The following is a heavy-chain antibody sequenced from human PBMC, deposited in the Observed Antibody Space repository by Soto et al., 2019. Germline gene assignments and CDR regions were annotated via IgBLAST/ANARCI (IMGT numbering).Heavy chain of an antibody. CDR1: GFTFSKYP. V-gene: IGHV3-64*02. J-gene: IGHJ6*01. CDR2: ISSDGDTT. Sequence: EVHLVESGEDLVQPGGSLRLSCAASGFTFSKYPMHWVRQAPGKGLEYVSAISSDGDTTFYADSVRGRFTMSRDNLKNTLYLQMRSLRVEDMAVYYWARGQIPYGLDVWGQGTTVTVSA. CDR3: ARGQIPYGLDV.